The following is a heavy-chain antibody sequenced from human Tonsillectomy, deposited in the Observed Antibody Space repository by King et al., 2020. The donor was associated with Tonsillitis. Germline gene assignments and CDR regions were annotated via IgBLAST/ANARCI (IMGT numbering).Heavy chain of an antibody. CDR3: ARENPGDYGDYYHAFDI. D-gene: IGHD4-17*01. Sequence: VQLQESGPGLVKPSETLSLTCTVSGGSISSYYWSWIRQPPGKGLEWIGYIYYSGSTNYNPSLKSRVTISVDTSKNQFSLKLSSVTAADTAVYYCARENPGDYGDYYHAFDIWGQGTMVTVSS. CDR1: GGSISSYY. V-gene: IGHV4-59*01. CDR2: IYYSGST. J-gene: IGHJ3*02.